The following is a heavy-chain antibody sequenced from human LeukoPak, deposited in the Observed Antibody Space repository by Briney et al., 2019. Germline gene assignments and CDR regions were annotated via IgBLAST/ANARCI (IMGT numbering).Heavy chain of an antibody. CDR1: GFTFSNAW. CDR3: TTVLGGMVGGFIAYYYGMAV. V-gene: IGHV3-15*01. J-gene: IGHJ6*04. Sequence: GGSLRLSCAASGFTFSNAWMSWVRQAPGKGLEWVGRIKSKTDGGTTDYAAPVKGRFTISRDDSKNTLYLQMNSLKTEDTAVYYCTTVLGGMVGGFIAYYYGMAVGEKGTTVTVP. D-gene: IGHD3-10*01. CDR2: IKSKTDGGTT.